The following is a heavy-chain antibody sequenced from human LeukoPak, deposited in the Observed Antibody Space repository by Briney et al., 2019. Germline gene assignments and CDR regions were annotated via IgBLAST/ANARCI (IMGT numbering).Heavy chain of an antibody. D-gene: IGHD3-10*01. J-gene: IGHJ5*02. V-gene: IGHV4-30-2*06. Sequence: SQTLSLTCTVSGDSISSGGYYWNWVRQSPGKGLEWIGCIHHSGSIHYTPSLKSRVTISVDRSNNQFSLKLSSVTAADTAVYYCASTTMVRGVGGWFDPWGQGTLVTVSS. CDR1: GDSISSGGYY. CDR2: IHHSGSI. CDR3: ASTTMVRGVGGWFDP.